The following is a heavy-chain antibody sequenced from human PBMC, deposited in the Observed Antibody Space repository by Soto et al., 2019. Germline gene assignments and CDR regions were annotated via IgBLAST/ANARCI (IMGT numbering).Heavy chain of an antibody. CDR2: INEDGSQK. D-gene: IGHD5-18*01. J-gene: IGHJ4*02. CDR1: GFAFNNYG. Sequence: PGGSLRLSCTVSGFAFNNYGISWVRQAPGKGLEWVALINEDGSQKYYVGSVKGRFIISRDNAKDSVYMQMDSLRAGDTAVYFCARVGRYGWDFDHWGQGTQVTVSS. V-gene: IGHV3-7*01. CDR3: ARVGRYGWDFDH.